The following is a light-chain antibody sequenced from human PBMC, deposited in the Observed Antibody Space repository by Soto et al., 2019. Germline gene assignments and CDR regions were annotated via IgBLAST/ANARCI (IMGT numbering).Light chain of an antibody. J-gene: IGKJ1*01. CDR2: GGS. CDR1: QSVSSIY. V-gene: IGKV3-20*01. CDR3: QQYGLSPRT. Sequence: DIVLTQSPGNLSLSPGERATLSCRASQSVSSIYLARYQQKPGQAHRLLIYGGSSRATGIPDRFSGSGSGTDFTLSISRLEPEAFAVYYCQQYGLSPRTFGQGTKVEIK.